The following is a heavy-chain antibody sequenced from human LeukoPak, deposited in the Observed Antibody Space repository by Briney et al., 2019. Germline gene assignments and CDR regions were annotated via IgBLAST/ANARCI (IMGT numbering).Heavy chain of an antibody. CDR3: ARDSPDSGSYFVDY. CDR1: GYTFTGYY. Sequence: ASVKVSCKASGYTFTGYYMHWVRQAPGQGLELMGWINPNSGGTNYAQKFQGRVTMTRDTSISTAYMELSRLRSDDTAVYYCARDSPDSGSYFVDYWGQGTLVTVSS. CDR2: INPNSGGT. J-gene: IGHJ4*02. V-gene: IGHV1-2*02. D-gene: IGHD1-26*01.